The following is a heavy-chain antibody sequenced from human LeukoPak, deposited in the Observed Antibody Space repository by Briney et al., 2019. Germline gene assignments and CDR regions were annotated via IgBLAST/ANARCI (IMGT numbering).Heavy chain of an antibody. J-gene: IGHJ6*03. V-gene: IGHV3-21*05. CDR2: ISSSSSYI. D-gene: IGHD5-18*01. CDR1: GFTFSSYS. CDR3: ARDGYSYGYYYYYYMDV. Sequence: GGSLRLSCAASGFTFSSYSMNWVRQAPGKGLEWVSYISSSSSYIYYADSVKGRFTISRDNAKNSLYLQMNSLRAEDTAVYYCARDGYSYGYYYYYYMDVWGKGTTVTVSS.